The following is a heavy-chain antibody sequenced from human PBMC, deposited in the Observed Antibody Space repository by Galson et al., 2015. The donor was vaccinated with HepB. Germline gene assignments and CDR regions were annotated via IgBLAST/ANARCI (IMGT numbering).Heavy chain of an antibody. CDR1: GYSFSNYG. D-gene: IGHD2-15*01. CDR2: SSAYRDKA. V-gene: IGHV1-18*04. CDR3: VRDWDCSGRNCVDCFDP. J-gene: IGHJ5*02. Sequence: SVKVSCKASGYSFSNYGISWVRQAPGQGLEWLGWSSAYRDKANYAQIVQGRVTMTTDTSTSTAYMELRSLTSDDTAMYYCVRDWDCSGRNCVDCFDPWGQGTLVTVSS.